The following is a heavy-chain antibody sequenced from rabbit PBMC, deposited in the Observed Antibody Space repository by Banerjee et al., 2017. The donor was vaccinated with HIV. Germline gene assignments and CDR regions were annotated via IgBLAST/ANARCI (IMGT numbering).Heavy chain of an antibody. CDR3: ARVLVVAGVDL. CDR2: IWTVNDYT. D-gene: IGHD4-1*01. J-gene: IGHJ4*01. CDR1: GFSFSSAYD. V-gene: IGHV1S45*01. Sequence: QEQLEESGGDLVKPEGSLTLTCTASGFSFSSAYDMCWVRQAPGKGLEWIACIWTVNDYTHYATWAKGRFTISKTSSTTVTLQMTSLTAADTATYFCARVLVVAGVDLWGPGTLVTVS.